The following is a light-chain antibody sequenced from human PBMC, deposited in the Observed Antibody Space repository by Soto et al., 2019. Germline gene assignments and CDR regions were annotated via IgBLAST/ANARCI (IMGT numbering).Light chain of an antibody. J-gene: IGKJ1*01. Sequence: DIQMAQSPSSLSASVGDEVTLTFRASQGISTYLAWFQQKPGKAPKRLIYAASSLQSGVPSRFSGSGSGTEFTLTISSLQPEDFATYYCLQHNTYPRTFGQGTKVDIK. V-gene: IGKV1-17*03. CDR2: AAS. CDR3: LQHNTYPRT. CDR1: QGISTY.